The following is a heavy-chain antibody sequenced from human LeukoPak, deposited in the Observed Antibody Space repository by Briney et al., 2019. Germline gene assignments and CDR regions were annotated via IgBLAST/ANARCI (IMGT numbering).Heavy chain of an antibody. J-gene: IGHJ6*02. V-gene: IGHV1-8*02. Sequence: ASVKVSCEASGYIFTGFYIHWVRQAPGQGLEWMGWMNPNSGNTGYAQKFQGRVTMTRNTSISTAYMELSSLRSEDTAVYYCARILTYYDFWSGYNYYGMDVWGQGTTVTVSS. CDR3: ARILTYYDFWSGYNYYGMDV. CDR2: MNPNSGNT. CDR1: GYIFTGFY. D-gene: IGHD3-3*01.